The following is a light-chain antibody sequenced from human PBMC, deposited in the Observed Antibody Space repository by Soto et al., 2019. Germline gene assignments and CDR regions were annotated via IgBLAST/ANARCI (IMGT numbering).Light chain of an antibody. CDR2: GAS. CDR3: QHRSNG. V-gene: IGKV3-11*01. CDR1: QSVGSY. J-gene: IGKJ2*01. Sequence: ETVLTQSPDTLSLSPGERVTLSCRASQSVGSYLVWYQQKPGQAPRLLIYGASNRATGIPVRFSGSGSGTDFTLTISSLEPEDFAVYYCQHRSNGFGQGTKLEIK.